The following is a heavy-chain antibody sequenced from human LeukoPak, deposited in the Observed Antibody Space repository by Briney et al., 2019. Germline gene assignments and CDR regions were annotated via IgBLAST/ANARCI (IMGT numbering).Heavy chain of an antibody. Sequence: GSLRLSCVASGFTFSRNAMSWVRQAPGKGLEWVSSLSGSGGDTYYADSVKGRFTISRDNSKNTVYLQMNSLKAEDTAVYYCAKDPYGTRYFDYWGQRTLVTVSS. J-gene: IGHJ4*02. CDR2: LSGSGGDT. CDR1: GFTFSRNA. D-gene: IGHD2-2*01. V-gene: IGHV3-23*01. CDR3: AKDPYGTRYFDY.